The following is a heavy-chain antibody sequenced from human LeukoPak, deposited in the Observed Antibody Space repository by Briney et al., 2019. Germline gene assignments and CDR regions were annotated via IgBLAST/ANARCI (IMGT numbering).Heavy chain of an antibody. CDR1: GFTFSSFA. D-gene: IGHD4-17*01. CDR3: AKAVRSWAFDI. J-gene: IGHJ3*02. Sequence: GGSLRLSCVASGFTFSSFAMSWVRQAPGKGQEWVSAIRASDSSTVYADSVKGRFTISRDNSKNTLYLQMNSLRAEDTAVYYCAKAVRSWAFDIWGQGTTVTVSS. V-gene: IGHV3-23*01. CDR2: IRASDSST.